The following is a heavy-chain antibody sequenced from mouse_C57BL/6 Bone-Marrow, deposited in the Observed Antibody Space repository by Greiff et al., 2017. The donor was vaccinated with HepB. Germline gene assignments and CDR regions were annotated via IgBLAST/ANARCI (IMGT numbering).Heavy chain of an antibody. V-gene: IGHV1-26*01. CDR2: INPNNGGT. J-gene: IGHJ2*01. D-gene: IGHD1-1*01. Sequence: EVQLQQSGPELVKPGASVKISCKASGYTFTDYYMNWVKQSQGKSLEWIGDINPNNGGTSYNQKFKGKATLTVDKSSSTAYMELRSLTSEDSAVYYCARFITTLYFDYWGQGTTLTVSS. CDR3: ARFITTLYFDY. CDR1: GYTFTDYY.